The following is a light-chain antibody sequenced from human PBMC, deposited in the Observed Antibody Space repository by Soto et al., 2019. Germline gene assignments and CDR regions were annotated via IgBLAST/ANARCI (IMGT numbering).Light chain of an antibody. CDR3: QQYNSYPWT. V-gene: IGKV1-5*03. Sequence: DIQMTQSPSTLSASVGDRVTITCRASQSISSWLAWYQQKPGKAPKLLIYKASSLESGVPSRFSGSGSGTEFTLNISSLQPDDFATYYCQQYNSYPWTFDQGTKVEIK. J-gene: IGKJ1*01. CDR1: QSISSW. CDR2: KAS.